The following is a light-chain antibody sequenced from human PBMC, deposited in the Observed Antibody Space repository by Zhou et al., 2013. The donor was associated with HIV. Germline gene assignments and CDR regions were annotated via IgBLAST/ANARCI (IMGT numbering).Light chain of an antibody. CDR1: HSVSTSY. J-gene: IGKJ1*01. CDR2: GTS. V-gene: IGKV3-20*01. CDR3: QQYGSSPPT. Sequence: EIVLTQSPATLSLSPGERATLSCRASHSVSTSYLAWYQHKPGQAPRLLIFGTSSRTTGVPDRFSGSGSGTDFTLIINRLEPEDFAVYYCQQYGSSPPTFGQGTTV.